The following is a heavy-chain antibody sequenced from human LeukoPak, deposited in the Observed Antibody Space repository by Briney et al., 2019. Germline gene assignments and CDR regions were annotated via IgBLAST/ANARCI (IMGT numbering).Heavy chain of an antibody. CDR3: AKLAPIFDSSGYYHDY. D-gene: IGHD3-22*01. V-gene: IGHV3-30*02. CDR1: GFTFSSYG. J-gene: IGHJ4*02. Sequence: GGPLRLSCAASGFTFSSYGMHWVRQAPGKGLEWVAFIRYDGGNEYYADSVKGRFTISRDNSRDTLYLQMNSLRAEDTAVYYCAKLAPIFDSSGYYHDYWGQGTLVTVSS. CDR2: IRYDGGNE.